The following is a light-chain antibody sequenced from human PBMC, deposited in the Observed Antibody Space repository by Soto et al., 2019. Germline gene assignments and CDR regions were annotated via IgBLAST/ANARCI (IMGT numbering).Light chain of an antibody. CDR1: QSLLPGNGYNY. Sequence: DIVMTQSPLSLPVTPGEPASISCRSSQSLLPGNGYNYLDWYLQKPGQSPQLLIYLGSNRASGVPDRFSGSGSGTDFTLKISRVEAEDVGVYYCMQALQTPVTFGQGTKLEIK. V-gene: IGKV2-28*01. CDR3: MQALQTPVT. CDR2: LGS. J-gene: IGKJ2*01.